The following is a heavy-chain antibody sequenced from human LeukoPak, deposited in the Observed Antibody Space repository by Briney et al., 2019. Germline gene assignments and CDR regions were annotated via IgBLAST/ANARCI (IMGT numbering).Heavy chain of an antibody. V-gene: IGHV1-2*06. J-gene: IGHJ4*02. CDR3: ARVHTYYDFWIPPFDY. CDR1: GYTFTGYY. Sequence: ASVKVSCKASGYTFTGYYMHWVRQAPGRGLEWMGRINPNSGGTNYAQKFQGRVTMTRDTSISTAYMELSRLRSDDTAVYYCARVHTYYDFWIPPFDYWGQGTLVTVSS. D-gene: IGHD3-3*01. CDR2: INPNSGGT.